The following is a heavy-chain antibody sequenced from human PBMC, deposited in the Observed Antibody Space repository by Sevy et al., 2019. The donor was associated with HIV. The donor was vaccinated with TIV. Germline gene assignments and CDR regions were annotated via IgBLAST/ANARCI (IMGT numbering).Heavy chain of an antibody. V-gene: IGHV3-23*01. CDR2: LSFGCGEI. CDR1: GFTFSKYS. Sequence: GGSVRLSCAASGFTFSKYSMSWVRQPPGKGLEWVSTLSFGCGEINYADSVKGRFTISRVNSKISVYLQMNNLRPEDTAVYYCAREGCTKPHDYWGQGTLVTVS. CDR3: AREGCTKPHDY. D-gene: IGHD2-8*01. J-gene: IGHJ4*02.